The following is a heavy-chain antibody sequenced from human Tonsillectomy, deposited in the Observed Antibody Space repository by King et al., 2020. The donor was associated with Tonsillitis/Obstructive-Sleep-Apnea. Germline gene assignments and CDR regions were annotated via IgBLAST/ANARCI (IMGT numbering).Heavy chain of an antibody. Sequence: QLVQSGAEVKKPGASVKVSCKASGYTFTSYGISWVRQAPGQGLEWMGWISAYNGNTNYAQKLQGRVTKTTDTSTRTAYMEQKSLGTDEAAVYYYARWGYQRREQYYYYYMDVWGKGTTVTVSS. J-gene: IGHJ6*03. V-gene: IGHV1-18*01. CDR3: ARWGYQRREQYYYYYMDV. CDR2: ISAYNGNT. D-gene: IGHD2-2*01. CDR1: GYTFTSYG.